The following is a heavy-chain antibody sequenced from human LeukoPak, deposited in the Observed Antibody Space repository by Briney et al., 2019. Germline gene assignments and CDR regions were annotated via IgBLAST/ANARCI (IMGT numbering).Heavy chain of an antibody. CDR3: VKGRYGTGWDF. Sequence: PGGSQRLSCSASGFSFSTHNMHWVRHAPGKGLEFVSGITSDGENTDYLDFVKGRFTITRDNSKNTLYLHMTSLRPEDTAVYFCVKGRYGTGWDFWGPGTLVIVSS. CDR2: ITSDGENT. V-gene: IGHV3-64D*06. D-gene: IGHD3-10*01. CDR1: GFSFSTHN. J-gene: IGHJ4*02.